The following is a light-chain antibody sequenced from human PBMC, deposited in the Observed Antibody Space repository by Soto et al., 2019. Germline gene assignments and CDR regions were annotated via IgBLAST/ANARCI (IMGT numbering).Light chain of an antibody. CDR3: QQYGSSPT. CDR1: QSVSNSY. J-gene: IGKJ1*01. Sequence: EIVLTQSPGTLSLSPGERATLSCRASQSVSNSYLTWYQQKPGQAPRLLIYGASSRATGIPDRFSGSASGTDFTLTISRLEPEDFAVYYCQQYGSSPTFGQGTKVEIK. CDR2: GAS. V-gene: IGKV3-20*01.